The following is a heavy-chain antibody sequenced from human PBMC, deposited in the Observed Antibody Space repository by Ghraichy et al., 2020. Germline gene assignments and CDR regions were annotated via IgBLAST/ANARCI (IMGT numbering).Heavy chain of an antibody. CDR2: IKHDGSVI. D-gene: IGHD5-18*01. Sequence: GGSLRLSCTTSGFTITNYWMTWVRQAPGKGLEWVASIKHDGSVIHYVDSVRGRFTISRDNAENSLYLQMDSLRAEDTAVYYCARPIRPNADMVFDYWGQGTLVTVSS. CDR1: GFTITNYW. V-gene: IGHV3-7*03. CDR3: ARPIRPNADMVFDY. J-gene: IGHJ4*02.